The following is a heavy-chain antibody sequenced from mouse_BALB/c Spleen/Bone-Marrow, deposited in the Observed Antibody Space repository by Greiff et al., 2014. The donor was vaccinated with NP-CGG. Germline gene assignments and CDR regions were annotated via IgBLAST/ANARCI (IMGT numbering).Heavy chain of an antibody. CDR3: ARGNFAY. J-gene: IGHJ3*01. V-gene: IGHV2-6-7*01. Sequence: VKLVESGPGLVAPSQSLSITCTVSGFSLTGYGVNWVRRPPGKGLEWLGMIWGDGSTDYNSAFKSRLSISKDNSKSQVFLKMNSLQTDDTARYYCARGNFAYWGQGTLVTASA. D-gene: IGHD2-1*01. CDR2: IWGDGST. CDR1: GFSLTGYG.